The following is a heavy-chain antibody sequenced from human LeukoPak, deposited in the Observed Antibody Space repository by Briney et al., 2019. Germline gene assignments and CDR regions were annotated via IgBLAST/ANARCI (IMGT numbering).Heavy chain of an antibody. CDR3: ARVGWLQSFDY. Sequence: GASVSVSCKASGYTFSNYGISWVRQAPGQGLEWMGWISAYNGNTNYAQKLQGRVTMTTDTSTSTAYMELRSLRSDDTAVYYCARVGWLQSFDYWGQGTLVTVSS. CDR2: ISAYNGNT. D-gene: IGHD5-24*01. J-gene: IGHJ4*02. CDR1: GYTFSNYG. V-gene: IGHV1-18*04.